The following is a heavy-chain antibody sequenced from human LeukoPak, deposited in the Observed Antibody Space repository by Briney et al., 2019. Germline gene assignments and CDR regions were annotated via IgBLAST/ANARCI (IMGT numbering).Heavy chain of an antibody. J-gene: IGHJ4*02. Sequence: ASVKVSCTASGYTFIAYYMHWVRQAPGQGLEWMGWINPNSGGTNYAQKFQGRVTMTRDTSISTAYMELSRLRSDDTAVYYCARRFTSEYSGYASDYWGQGTLVTVSS. CDR3: ARRFTSEYSGYASDY. V-gene: IGHV1-2*02. D-gene: IGHD5-12*01. CDR1: GYTFIAYY. CDR2: INPNSGGT.